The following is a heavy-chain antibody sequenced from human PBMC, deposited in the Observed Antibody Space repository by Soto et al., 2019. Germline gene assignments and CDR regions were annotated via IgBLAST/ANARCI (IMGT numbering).Heavy chain of an antibody. Sequence: SETLSLTCTVSGSSISSYYWTWIRQPPGKRLEWIGYIHYSGSTNYSPSLKSRVTISVDTSKKQFSLKLSSVTAADTAVYYCARRIVILAADYGMDVWGQGTTVT. V-gene: IGHV4-59*08. CDR3: ARRIVILAADYGMDV. CDR2: IHYSGST. J-gene: IGHJ6*02. CDR1: GSSISSYY. D-gene: IGHD2-15*01.